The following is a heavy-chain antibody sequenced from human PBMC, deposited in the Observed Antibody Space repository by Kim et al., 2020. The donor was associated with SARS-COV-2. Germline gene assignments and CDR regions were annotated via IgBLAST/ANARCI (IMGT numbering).Heavy chain of an antibody. CDR1: GFTFSSYA. D-gene: IGHD3-10*01. J-gene: IGHJ4*02. Sequence: GGSLRLSCAASGFTFSSYAMSWVRQAPGKGLEWVSVIYSGGSSTYYADSVKGRFTISRDNSKNTLYLQMNSLRAEDTAVYYCAKGHYYGSGEGGKFDYWGQGTLVTVSS. CDR2: IYSGGSST. V-gene: IGHV3-23*03. CDR3: AKGHYYGSGEGGKFDY.